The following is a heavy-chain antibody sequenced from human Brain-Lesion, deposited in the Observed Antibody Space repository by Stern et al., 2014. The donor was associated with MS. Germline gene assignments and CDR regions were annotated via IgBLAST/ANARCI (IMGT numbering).Heavy chain of an antibody. D-gene: IGHD1-14*01. V-gene: IGHV4-4*02. CDR1: GGSISSSNW. Sequence: QVQLQESGPGLVKPSGTLSLTCAVSGGSISSSNWWSWVRQSPGKGLEWIGEIYHSGGTKYSPSFESRVIISVDKSKNQPSLKLSYVTAADTAVYYCARELPDLNAFDIWGQGTMVTVSS. CDR3: ARELPDLNAFDI. J-gene: IGHJ3*02. CDR2: IYHSGGT.